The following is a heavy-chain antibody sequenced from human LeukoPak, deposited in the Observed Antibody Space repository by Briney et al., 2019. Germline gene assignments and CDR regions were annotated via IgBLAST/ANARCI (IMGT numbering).Heavy chain of an antibody. CDR1: GFTFSSYW. J-gene: IGHJ3*02. Sequence: PGGSLRLSCAASGFTFSSYWMHWVRQAPGKGLVWVSHINGDGSSTSYADSEKGRFTISRDNSKNTLYLQMNSLRAEDTAVYYCAKAGDVAAAGTDAFDIWGQGTMVTVSS. D-gene: IGHD6-13*01. CDR3: AKAGDVAAAGTDAFDI. CDR2: INGDGSST. V-gene: IGHV3-74*01.